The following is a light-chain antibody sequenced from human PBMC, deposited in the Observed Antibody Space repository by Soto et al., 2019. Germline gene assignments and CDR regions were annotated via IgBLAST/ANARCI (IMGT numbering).Light chain of an antibody. J-gene: IGKJ2*01. CDR3: QQYYSSPYT. CDR2: WAS. CDR1: QSILYRSNSESC. V-gene: IGKV4-1*01. Sequence: DIVMTQSPDSLAVSLGERATINCKSSQSILYRSNSESCLAWYQQKPRQPPKLLIYWASIRQSGVPDRFSGSASGTEFTLTISSLQAEDVAVYYCQQYYSSPYTFGQGTKLEIK.